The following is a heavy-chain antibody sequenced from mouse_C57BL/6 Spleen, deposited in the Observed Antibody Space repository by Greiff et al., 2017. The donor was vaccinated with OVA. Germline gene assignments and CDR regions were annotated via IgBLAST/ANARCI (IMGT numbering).Heavy chain of an antibody. V-gene: IGHV14-2*01. CDR3: ANLHDYGAMDY. J-gene: IGHJ4*01. CDR1: GFTFTDYY. D-gene: IGHD1-2*01. Sequence: VQLQQSGAELVKPGASVKLSCTASGFTFTDYYMHWVKQRTEQGLEWIGRIDPEDGDTNYAPKFQGKATITADTSSNTAYLQLSSLTSYDTAVYYCANLHDYGAMDYWGQGTSVTVSS. CDR2: IDPEDGDT.